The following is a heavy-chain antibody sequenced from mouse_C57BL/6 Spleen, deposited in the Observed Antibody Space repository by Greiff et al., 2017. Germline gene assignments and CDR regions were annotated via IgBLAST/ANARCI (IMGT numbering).Heavy chain of an antibody. V-gene: IGHV1-18*01. D-gene: IGHD1-1*01. CDR3: ARGGDYYGSSGGFAY. CDR1: GYTFTDYN. Sequence: EVKLMESGPELVKPGASVKIPCKASGYTFTDYNMDWVKQSHGKSLEWIGDINPNNGGTIYNQKFKGKATLTVDKSSSTAYMELRSLTSEDTAVYYCARGGDYYGSSGGFAYWGQGTLVTVSA. J-gene: IGHJ3*01. CDR2: INPNNGGT.